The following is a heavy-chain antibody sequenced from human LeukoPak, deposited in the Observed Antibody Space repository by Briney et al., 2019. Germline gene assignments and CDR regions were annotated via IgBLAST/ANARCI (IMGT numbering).Heavy chain of an antibody. V-gene: IGHV1-24*01. CDR2: FDPEDGET. CDR3: ATDFYRGLQFDY. J-gene: IGHJ4*02. CDR1: GYTPTELS. Sequence: ASVKVSCKVSGYTPTELSMNWVRQAPGKGLEWMGRFDPEDGETIYTQKFQGRVTMTEDTSTDTAYMELTSLRSEDTAVYYCATDFYRGLQFDYWGQGTLVIVSS. D-gene: IGHD2/OR15-2a*01.